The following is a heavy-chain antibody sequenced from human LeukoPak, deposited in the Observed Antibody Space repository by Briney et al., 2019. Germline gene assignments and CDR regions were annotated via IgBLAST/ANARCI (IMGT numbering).Heavy chain of an antibody. V-gene: IGHV3-23*01. Sequence: ETLSLTCAVYGGSFSGYYWSWIRQAPGKGLEWVSAISGSGGSTYYADSVKGRFTISRDNSKDTLYLQMNSLRAEDTAVYYCAKVKGYGDYVVDYWGQGTLVTVSS. CDR3: AKVKGYGDYVVDY. J-gene: IGHJ4*02. CDR1: GGSFSGYY. D-gene: IGHD4-17*01. CDR2: ISGSGGST.